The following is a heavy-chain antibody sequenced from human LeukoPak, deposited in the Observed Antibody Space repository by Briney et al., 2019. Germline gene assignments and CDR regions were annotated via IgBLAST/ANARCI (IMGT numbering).Heavy chain of an antibody. CDR1: GYSISTGYY. CDR2: FYHGGST. CDR3: ASHSGGYAY. J-gene: IGHJ4*02. D-gene: IGHD5-12*01. V-gene: IGHV4-38-2*02. Sequence: SETLSLTCTVSGYSISTGYYWDWIRQPPGKGLEWIGTFYHGGSTYYNPSLKSRVTISLGTSKNQFSLKLNSVTAADTAVYYCASHSGGYAYWGQGTLVTVSS.